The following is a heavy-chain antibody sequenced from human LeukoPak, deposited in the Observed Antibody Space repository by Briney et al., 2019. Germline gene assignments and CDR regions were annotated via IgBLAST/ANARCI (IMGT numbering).Heavy chain of an antibody. D-gene: IGHD3-9*01. CDR1: GFTFTNAW. CDR2: IKSKTDGGTT. J-gene: IGHJ4*02. CDR3: TTVYPEYYDILTGYPPPFY. V-gene: IGHV3-15*01. Sequence: GGSLRLSCAASGFTFTNAWMSWVRQAPGKGLEWVGHIKSKTDGGTTDYAAPVKGRFTISRDDPKTTMYPQMNSLKTEDTAVYYCTTVYPEYYDILTGYPPPFYWGQGTLVTVSS.